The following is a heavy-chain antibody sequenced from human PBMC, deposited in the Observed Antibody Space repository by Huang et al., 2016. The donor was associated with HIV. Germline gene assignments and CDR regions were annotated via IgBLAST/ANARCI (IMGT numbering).Heavy chain of an antibody. V-gene: IGHV4-39*01. CDR3: ARLPGSITMIRGVITDPY. CDR1: GGSIRSDNYY. D-gene: IGHD3-10*01. Sequence: QLQLQESGPGLVKPSGPLSLTCIVSGGSIRSDNYYWGWIRQPPGKGREWIGSIYYSGSTYYNPSLKSRVTITVDTSKNQFSLKMRSVTAADTAVYYCARLPGSITMIRGVITDPYWGQGTLVTVSS. CDR2: IYYSGST. J-gene: IGHJ4*02.